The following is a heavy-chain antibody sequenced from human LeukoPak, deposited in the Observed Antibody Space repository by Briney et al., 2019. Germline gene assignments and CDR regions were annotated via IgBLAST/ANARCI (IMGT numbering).Heavy chain of an antibody. CDR2: INPHSGGT. D-gene: IGHD3-9*01. CDR1: GYTFTAHY. Sequence: ASVKVSCKASGYTFTAHYIHWVRQAPGQGLAWMGWINPHSGGTNYAQKFQGRVTMTRDTSISVVYMELSSLRSDDTAVYYCARGGLRYFDWFDYWGQGTLVTVSS. V-gene: IGHV1-2*02. J-gene: IGHJ4*02. CDR3: ARGGLRYFDWFDY.